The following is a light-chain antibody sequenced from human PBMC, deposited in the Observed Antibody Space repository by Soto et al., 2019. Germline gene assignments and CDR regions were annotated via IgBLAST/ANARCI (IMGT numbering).Light chain of an antibody. CDR3: QQYGSSPRT. CDR1: QSVSSSY. CDR2: GAS. V-gene: IGKV3-20*01. Sequence: EIVLTQSPGTLSLSAGERATLSCRASQSVSSSYLAWYQQKPGQAPRLVIYGASSRATGIPDRFSGSGYGTDFTLTISRLETEDFAVYYCQQYGSSPRTFGQGTKVDIK. J-gene: IGKJ1*01.